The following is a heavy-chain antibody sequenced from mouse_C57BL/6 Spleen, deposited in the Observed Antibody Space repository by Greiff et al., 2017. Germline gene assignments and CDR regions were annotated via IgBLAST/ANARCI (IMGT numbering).Heavy chain of an antibody. Sequence: VQLQQPGTELVKPGASVQLSCKASGYTFTSYWLHWVKQRHGQGLEWVGNINPRNGGTNYNEKFKSKSTLTVDKSSSTAYMQLSSLTSEDSAVYYCATLYDYYGSSYYFDYWGQGTTLTVAS. J-gene: IGHJ2*01. CDR3: ATLYDYYGSSYYFDY. V-gene: IGHV1-53*01. D-gene: IGHD1-1*01. CDR2: INPRNGGT. CDR1: GYTFTSYW.